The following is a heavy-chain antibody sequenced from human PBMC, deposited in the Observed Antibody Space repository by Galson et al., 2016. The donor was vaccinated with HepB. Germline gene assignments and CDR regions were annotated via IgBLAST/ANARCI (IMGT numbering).Heavy chain of an antibody. CDR3: ARAFLGGFDP. CDR1: GGSIASGDFY. D-gene: IGHD2-15*01. Sequence: TLSLTCTVSGGSIASGDFYWSWIRQRPGKGLEYIGFIYYTGSTYYNPSLKSRVTISADTSRKQFSLNVRYVTAADTAVYYCARAFLGGFDPWGQGTLVTVSS. CDR2: IYYTGST. J-gene: IGHJ5*02. V-gene: IGHV4-31*03.